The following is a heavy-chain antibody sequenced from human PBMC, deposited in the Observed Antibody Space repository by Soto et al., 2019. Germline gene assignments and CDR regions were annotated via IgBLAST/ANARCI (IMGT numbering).Heavy chain of an antibody. V-gene: IGHV2-5*01. CDR2: IFWNDDK. D-gene: IGHD2-2*01. CDR1: GFSLSTSGMG. CDR3: AHRQDSHYSSLDWYDP. Sequence: GSGPTLVNPTQTLTLTCSFSGFSLSTSGMGVGWIRQPPGKALEWLALIFWNDDKHYSPSLKSRLTITKDTSKNQVVLTMTSMDPVDTATYYCAHRQDSHYSSLDWYDPWSHGTLVTVSS. J-gene: IGHJ5*02.